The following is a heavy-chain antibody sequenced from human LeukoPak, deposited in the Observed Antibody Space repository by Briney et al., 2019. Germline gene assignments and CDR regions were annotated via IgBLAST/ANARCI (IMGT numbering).Heavy chain of an antibody. CDR2: IYYSGST. Sequence: SETLSLTCTVSGGSISSYYWSWIRQPPGKGLEWIGYIYYSGSTNYNPSLKSRVTISVDTSKNQFPLKLSSVTAADTAVYYCARDKYYYDSSGLPGGSYCYYYMDVWGKGTTVTISS. D-gene: IGHD3-22*01. CDR3: ARDKYYYDSSGLPGGSYCYYYMDV. J-gene: IGHJ6*03. V-gene: IGHV4-59*01. CDR1: GGSISSYY.